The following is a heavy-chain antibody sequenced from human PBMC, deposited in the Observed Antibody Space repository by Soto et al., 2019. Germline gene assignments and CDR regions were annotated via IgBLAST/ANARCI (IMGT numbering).Heavy chain of an antibody. V-gene: IGHV3-7*01. CDR2: IKQHGSEK. CDR3: ARAGYYDRSGYYHGWLSSFAI. J-gene: IGHJ3*02. CDR1: GFTFSTYW. D-gene: IGHD3-22*01. Sequence: GGSLSLSCAASGFTFSTYWMRWVRQAPGKGLECVATIKQHGSEKYYVDSVKGRFTISRDNAKDSLYQQMNSLRAEDTAVYYCARAGYYDRSGYYHGWLSSFAIWGQGTIVTVS.